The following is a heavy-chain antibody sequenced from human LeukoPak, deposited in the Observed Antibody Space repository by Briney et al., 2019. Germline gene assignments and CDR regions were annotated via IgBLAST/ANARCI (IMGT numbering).Heavy chain of an antibody. CDR1: GYTFITYP. CDR2: ISAYNGNT. V-gene: IGHV1-18*01. CDR3: ARVSSYDY. D-gene: IGHD2-15*01. Sequence: ASVKVSFTASGYTFITYPMNWVRQAPGQGLEWMGWISAYNGNTNYAQKLQGRVTMTTDTSTSTAYMELRSLRSDDTAVYYCARVSSYDYWGQGTLVTVSS. J-gene: IGHJ4*02.